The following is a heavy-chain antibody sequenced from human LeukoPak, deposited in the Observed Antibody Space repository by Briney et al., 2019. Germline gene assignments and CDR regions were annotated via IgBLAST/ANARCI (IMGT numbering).Heavy chain of an antibody. CDR3: AGWIGYDSSGYS. V-gene: IGHV3-48*03. Sequence: GGSLRLSCAASGFTFSSYEMNWVRQAPGKGLEWVSYISSSGSTIYYADSVKGRFTISRDNAKNSLYPQMNSLRAEDTAVYYCAGWIGYDSSGYSWGQGTLVTVSS. CDR2: ISSSGSTI. J-gene: IGHJ5*02. CDR1: GFTFSSYE. D-gene: IGHD3-22*01.